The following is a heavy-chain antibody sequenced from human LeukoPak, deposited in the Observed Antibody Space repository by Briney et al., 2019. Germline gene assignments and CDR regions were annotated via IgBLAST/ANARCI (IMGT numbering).Heavy chain of an antibody. D-gene: IGHD2-15*01. CDR1: GFTFSNYW. Sequence: GGSLRLSCAASGFTFSNYWMSWVRQAPGKGLEWVSSISSSSSYIYYADSVKGRFTISRDNAKNSLYLQMNSLRAEDTAVYYCARECSGGSCYDYWGQGTLVTVSS. CDR2: ISSSSSYI. CDR3: ARECSGGSCYDY. V-gene: IGHV3-21*01. J-gene: IGHJ4*02.